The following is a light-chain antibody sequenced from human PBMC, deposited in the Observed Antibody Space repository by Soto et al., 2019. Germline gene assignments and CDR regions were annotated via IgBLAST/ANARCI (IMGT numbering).Light chain of an antibody. J-gene: IGLJ2*01. CDR3: SSYTYSSTVV. V-gene: IGLV2-14*01. Sequence: QSVLTQPASVSGSPGQSITISCTGTSSDVGGYNYVSWYQQHPGKAPKLMIYEVSNRPSGVSDRFSGSKSGNTASLTISGLQAEDEADYYCSSYTYSSTVVFGGGTKVT. CDR2: EVS. CDR1: SSDVGGYNY.